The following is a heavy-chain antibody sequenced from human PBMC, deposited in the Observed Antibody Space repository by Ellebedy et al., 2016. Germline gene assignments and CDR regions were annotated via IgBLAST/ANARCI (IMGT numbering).Heavy chain of an antibody. D-gene: IGHD4/OR15-4a*01. CDR2: VNTGNGNT. V-gene: IGHV1-3*04. Sequence: ASVKVSCKASGYTFTTYTMHWVRQAPGQRLEWMGWVNTGNGNTYYSQKFQGRVTFSRDTSASTAYMDLSNLRSEDTAVYYCARYVATGGGSTQAFDYWGQGTLVTVSS. CDR1: GYTFTTYT. CDR3: ARYVATGGGSTQAFDY. J-gene: IGHJ4*02.